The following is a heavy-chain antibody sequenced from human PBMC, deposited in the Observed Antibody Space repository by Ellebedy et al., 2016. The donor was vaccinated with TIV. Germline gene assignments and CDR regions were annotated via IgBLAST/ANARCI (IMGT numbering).Heavy chain of an antibody. J-gene: IGHJ6*02. CDR2: ISYDGSNK. CDR3: ASQPSWGGGMDV. D-gene: IGHD3-16*01. Sequence: GESLKISXAASGFTFSSYAMHWVRQAPGKGLEWVAVISYDGSNKYYADSVKGRFTISRDNSKNTLYLQMNSLRAEDTAVYYCASQPSWGGGMDVWGQGTTVTVSS. CDR1: GFTFSSYA. V-gene: IGHV3-30-3*01.